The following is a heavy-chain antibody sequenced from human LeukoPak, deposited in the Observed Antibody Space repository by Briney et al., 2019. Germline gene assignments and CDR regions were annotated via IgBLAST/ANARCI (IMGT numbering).Heavy chain of an antibody. D-gene: IGHD6-19*01. CDR2: IRYDGSNK. V-gene: IGHV3-30*02. Sequence: GGSLRLSCAASGFTFSSYGMHWVRQAPGKGLEWVAFIRYDGSNKYYADSVKGRFTISRDNSKNTLYLQMNSLRAEDTALYYCARDGIAVAGVYYFDYWGQGTLVTVSS. J-gene: IGHJ4*02. CDR1: GFTFSSYG. CDR3: ARDGIAVAGVYYFDY.